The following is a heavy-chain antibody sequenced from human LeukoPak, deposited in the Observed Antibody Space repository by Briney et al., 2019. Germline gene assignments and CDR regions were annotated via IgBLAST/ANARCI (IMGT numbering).Heavy chain of an antibody. J-gene: IGHJ6*02. CDR1: GGSISSYY. CDR3: ARSKDYSSEGMDV. D-gene: IGHD6-25*01. Sequence: PSETLSLTCTVSGGSISSYYWSWIRQPPGKGLEWIGYIYYSGSTNYNPSLKSRVTISVDTSKNQFSLKLSSVTAADTAVYYCARSKDYSSEGMDVWGQGTTVTVSS. V-gene: IGHV4-59*01. CDR2: IYYSGST.